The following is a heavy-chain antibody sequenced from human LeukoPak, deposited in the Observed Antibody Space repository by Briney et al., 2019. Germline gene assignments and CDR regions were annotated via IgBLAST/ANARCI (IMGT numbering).Heavy chain of an antibody. CDR3: ARLIGPNPYYYDSSGYYDY. J-gene: IGHJ4*02. CDR2: IYPGDSDT. D-gene: IGHD3-22*01. CDR1: GYTFTSYW. V-gene: IGHV5-51*01. Sequence: GESLKISCKGSGYTFTSYWIGWVRQMPGKGLEWMGIIYPGDSDTRYSPSFQGQVTISADKSISTAYLQWSSLKASDTAMYYCARLIGPNPYYYDSSGYYDYWGQGTLVTVSS.